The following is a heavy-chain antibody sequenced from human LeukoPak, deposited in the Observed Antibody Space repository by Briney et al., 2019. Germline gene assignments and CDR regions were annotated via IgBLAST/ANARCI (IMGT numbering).Heavy chain of an antibody. CDR2: FDPEDGET. V-gene: IGHV1-24*01. D-gene: IGHD3-22*01. Sequence: ASVKVSCKVSGYTLTELSMHWVRQAPGKGLEWMGGFDPEDGETIYAQRFRGRVTMTEDTSTDTAYMELSSLRSEDTAVYYCAGHNSASITMIHWGQGSPVTVSS. CDR3: AGHNSASITMIH. CDR1: GYTLTELS. J-gene: IGHJ4*02.